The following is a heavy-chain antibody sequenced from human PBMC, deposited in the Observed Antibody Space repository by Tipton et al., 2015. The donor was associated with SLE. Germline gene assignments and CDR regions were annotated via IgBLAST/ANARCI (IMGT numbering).Heavy chain of an antibody. CDR1: GGSISTHY. CDR2: LYYSGST. V-gene: IGHV4-59*08. Sequence: TLSLTCTVSGGSISTHYWSWIRQPPGKGLEWIGQLYYSGSTSYNPSLKSRVTISVDTSKNQFSLKLSSVTAADTAVYYCARRHRPYIVVIPDAFDIWGQGTMVTVSS. D-gene: IGHD2-15*01. CDR3: ARRHRPYIVVIPDAFDI. J-gene: IGHJ3*02.